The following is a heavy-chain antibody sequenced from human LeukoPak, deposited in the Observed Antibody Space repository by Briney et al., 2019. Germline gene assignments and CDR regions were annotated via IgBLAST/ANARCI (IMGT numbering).Heavy chain of an antibody. Sequence: SETLSLTCTVSGGSISSYYWNWIRQPPGKGREWIGYIYYSGTTNYNPSLKSRVTISVDTSKNQFSMKLSSVTAADTAVYYCARGVYIAAAQYGYWGQGTLVTVSS. D-gene: IGHD6-13*01. CDR1: GGSISSYY. V-gene: IGHV4-59*01. CDR3: ARGVYIAAAQYGY. J-gene: IGHJ4*02. CDR2: IYYSGTT.